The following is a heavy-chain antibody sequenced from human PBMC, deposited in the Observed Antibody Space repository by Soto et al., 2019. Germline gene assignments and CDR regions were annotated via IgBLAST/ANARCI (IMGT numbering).Heavy chain of an antibody. CDR2: INAGNGNT. CDR1: GITFSTYA. V-gene: IGHV1-3*01. Sequence: QVQLVQSGAEVKKPGASVKVSCKASGITFSTYAIHWVRQAPGQRLEWMGWINAGNGNTRYSQKFQGRVTLTRDPSASTAYMDLSSLRSEDTAIYYCARAISGYVTWGQGTLVTVSS. CDR3: ARAISGYVT. D-gene: IGHD5-12*01. J-gene: IGHJ5*02.